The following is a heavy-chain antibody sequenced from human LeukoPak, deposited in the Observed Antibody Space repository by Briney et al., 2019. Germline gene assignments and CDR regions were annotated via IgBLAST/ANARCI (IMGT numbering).Heavy chain of an antibody. J-gene: IGHJ3*02. CDR3: ARVGGSVPLDAFDI. CDR2: IYYSGST. Sequence: SETLSLTCTVSGGSISSSSYYWGWIRQPPGKGLEWIGSIYYSGSTYYNPSLKSRVTISVDTSKNQFSLKLSSVTAADTAVYYCARVGGSVPLDAFDIWGQGTMVTVSS. CDR1: GGSISSSSYY. V-gene: IGHV4-39*07. D-gene: IGHD2-15*01.